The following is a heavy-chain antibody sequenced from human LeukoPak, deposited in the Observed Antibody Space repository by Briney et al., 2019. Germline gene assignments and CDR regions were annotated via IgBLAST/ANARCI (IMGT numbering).Heavy chain of an antibody. V-gene: IGHV3-23*01. D-gene: IGHD3-9*01. CDR1: GFTFSSSS. CDR2: ISGSGGST. CDR3: AKDPDILTGYYPD. Sequence: GGSLRLSCAASGFTFSSSSMSWVRQAPGKGLEWVSAISGSGGSTYYADSVKGRFTISRDNSKNTLYLQMNSLRAEDTAVYYCAKDPDILTGYYPDWGQGTLVTVSS. J-gene: IGHJ4*02.